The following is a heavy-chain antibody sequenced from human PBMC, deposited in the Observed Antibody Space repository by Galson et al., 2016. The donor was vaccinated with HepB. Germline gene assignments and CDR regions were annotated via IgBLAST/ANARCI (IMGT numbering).Heavy chain of an antibody. J-gene: IGHJ5*01. CDR1: GGTFSGHS. CDR2: INYNRSN. CDR3: ARGKGRVTVTGTFIIRELIIVNNPFDS. D-gene: IGHD3-10*01. Sequence: ETLSPTCGVYGGTFSGHSWSWVRQPPGKGLEWIGEINYNRSNIYNPSLESRVTIALDTSKNQVSLELTSVTAADTAMYYCARGKGRVTVTGTFIIRELIIVNNPFDSWGLGTLVTVSS. V-gene: IGHV4-34*01.